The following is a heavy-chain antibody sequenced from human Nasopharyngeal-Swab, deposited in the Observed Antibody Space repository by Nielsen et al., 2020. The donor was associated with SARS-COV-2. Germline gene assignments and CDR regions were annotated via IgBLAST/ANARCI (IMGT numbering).Heavy chain of an antibody. CDR1: GFTFSSYG. V-gene: IGHV3-33*08. D-gene: IGHD5-12*01. CDR3: ARGGHSGYDSDYYYGMDV. J-gene: IGHJ6*02. CDR2: IWYDGSNK. Sequence: LSLTCAASGFTFSSYGMHWVRQAPGKGLEWVAVIWYDGSNKYYADSVKGRFTISRDNSKNTLYLQMNSLRAEDTAVYYCARGGHSGYDSDYYYGMDVWGQGTTVTVSS.